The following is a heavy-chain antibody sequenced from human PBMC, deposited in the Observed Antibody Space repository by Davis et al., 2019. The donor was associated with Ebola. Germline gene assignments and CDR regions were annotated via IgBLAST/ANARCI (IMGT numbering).Heavy chain of an antibody. V-gene: IGHV1-24*01. CDR3: AREVVVVVAATPSGYYYYGMDV. CDR1: EYTLADLS. CDR2: FDPEHGGA. D-gene: IGHD2-15*01. J-gene: IGHJ6*04. Sequence: ASVKVSCKVSEYTLADLSIHWVRQVPDRGLEWMGSFDPEHGGAIYSQKFQGRVTMIDDTSTDTAYMELSSLRSEDTAVYYCAREVVVVVAATPSGYYYYGMDVWGKGTTVTVSS.